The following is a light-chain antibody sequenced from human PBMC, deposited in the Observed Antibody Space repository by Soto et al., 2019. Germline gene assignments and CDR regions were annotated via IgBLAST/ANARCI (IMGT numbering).Light chain of an antibody. Sequence: QSALTQPASVSGSPGQSITISCTGSSSDVGAYNFVSWYQHYPDKAPKVVIYDVANRPSGVSYRFSASKSGNTASLTISGLQAEDEAAYYCMSFTSSNTYVFGTGTKLTVL. V-gene: IGLV2-14*03. CDR1: SSDVGAYNF. CDR3: MSFTSSNTYV. CDR2: DVA. J-gene: IGLJ1*01.